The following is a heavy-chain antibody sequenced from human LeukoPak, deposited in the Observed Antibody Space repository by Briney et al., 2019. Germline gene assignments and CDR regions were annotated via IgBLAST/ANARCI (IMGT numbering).Heavy chain of an antibody. CDR2: INHSGST. D-gene: IGHD6-13*01. CDR1: GGSFSGYY. V-gene: IGHV4-34*01. Sequence: SETLSLTCAVYGGSFSGYYWSWIRQPPGKGLEWIGEINHSGSTNYNPSLKSRVTISVDTSKNQFSLKLSSVTAADTAVYYCARGRRIAAAGGTALCDYWGQGTLVTVSS. J-gene: IGHJ4*02. CDR3: ARGRRIAAAGGTALCDY.